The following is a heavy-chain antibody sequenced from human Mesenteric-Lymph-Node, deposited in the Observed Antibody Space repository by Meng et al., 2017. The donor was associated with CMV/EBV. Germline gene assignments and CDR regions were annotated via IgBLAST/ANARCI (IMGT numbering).Heavy chain of an antibody. D-gene: IGHD6-13*01. Sequence: GESLKISCAASGFTVSSNYMSWVRQAPGKGLERVSLIHSSGTTYYADSVKGRFTISRDNSKNSLYLHMNNLRAEDTAVYYCASHYISSSWNYFDYWGQGTLVTVSS. J-gene: IGHJ4*02. CDR1: GFTVSSNY. CDR2: IHSSGTT. CDR3: ASHYISSSWNYFDY. V-gene: IGHV3-53*01.